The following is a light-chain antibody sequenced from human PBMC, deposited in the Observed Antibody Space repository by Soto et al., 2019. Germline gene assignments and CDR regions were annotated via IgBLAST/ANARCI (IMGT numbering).Light chain of an antibody. CDR1: SSDVGRYNL. CDR2: DVS. V-gene: IGLV2-11*01. J-gene: IGLJ3*02. Sequence: QSALTQPRSVSGSPGQSVTIPCTGTSSDVGRYNLVSWYQQHPGEVPKLIMYDVSHRPFGVPDRFSGSKSGDTASLTISGLQGEDEADFYCCSYAGSFIWLFGGGTKLTVL. CDR3: CSYAGSFIWL.